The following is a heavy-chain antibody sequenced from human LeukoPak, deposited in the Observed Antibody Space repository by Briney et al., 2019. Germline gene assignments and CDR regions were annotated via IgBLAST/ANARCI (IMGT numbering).Heavy chain of an antibody. V-gene: IGHV4-39*07. J-gene: IGHJ5*02. D-gene: IGHD3-22*01. CDR3: ARESRSSGLDWFDP. Sequence: SETLSLTCTVSGGSISSSSYYWGWIRQPPGKGLEWIGSIYYSGSTYYNPSLKSRVTISVDTSKNQFSLKLSSVTAADTAVYYCARESRSSGLDWFDPWGQGTLVTVSS. CDR2: IYYSGST. CDR1: GGSISSSSYY.